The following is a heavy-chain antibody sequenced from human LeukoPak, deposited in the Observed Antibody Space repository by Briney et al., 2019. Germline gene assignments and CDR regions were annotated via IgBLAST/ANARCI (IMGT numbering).Heavy chain of an antibody. CDR3: ARQSYSPSNGIDV. CDR1: GGSISSYY. Sequence: KPSETLSLTCTVSGGSISSYYWSWIRQPPGKGLEWIGYVYYSGSTKQSPSLKSRVTISVDTSKNKVSLRLTSVTAADTAVYYCARQSYSPSNGIDVWGQGTTVTVSS. V-gene: IGHV4-59*08. J-gene: IGHJ6*02. D-gene: IGHD5-18*01. CDR2: VYYSGST.